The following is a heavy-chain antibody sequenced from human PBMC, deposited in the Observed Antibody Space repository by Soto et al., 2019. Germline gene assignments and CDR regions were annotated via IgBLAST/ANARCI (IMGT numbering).Heavy chain of an antibody. CDR1: GYIFTSYY. V-gene: IGHV1-46*01. CDR3: ARESYYYDISGYPCYIDY. J-gene: IGHJ4*02. D-gene: IGHD3-22*01. CDR2: INPSGGST. Sequence: ASVKVSCKAVGYIFTSYYIHWVRQAPGQGLEWMGLINPSGGSTNYAQKFQGRVTVTRDTSTSTVYMELSGLGSADTAVYFCARESYYYDISGYPCYIDYWGQGTLVTVSS.